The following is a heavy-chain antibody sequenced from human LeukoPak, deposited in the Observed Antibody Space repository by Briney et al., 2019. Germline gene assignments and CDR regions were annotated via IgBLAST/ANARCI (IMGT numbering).Heavy chain of an antibody. CDR3: ARHDYGAY. V-gene: IGHV3-23*01. Sequence: GGSLRLSCAASGFTFNSYVMSWVRQAPGKGLEWVSAINGGGGNTYYADSVKGRFTISRDDSKNTLYLQMNSLRVEDTAVYYCARHDYGAYWGQGTLVTVSS. CDR1: GFTFNSYV. CDR2: INGGGGNT. J-gene: IGHJ4*02. D-gene: IGHD4-17*01.